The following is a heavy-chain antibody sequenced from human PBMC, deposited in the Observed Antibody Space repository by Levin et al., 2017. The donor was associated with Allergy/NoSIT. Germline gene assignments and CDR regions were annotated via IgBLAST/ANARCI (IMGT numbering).Heavy chain of an antibody. V-gene: IGHV3-11*01. CDR2: ISGGSHAI. CDR1: GFNFNDDY. J-gene: IGHJ6*02. Sequence: GGSLRLSCAVSGFNFNDDYMSWIRQAPGEGLEWVSYISGGSHAIYYADSVRGRFTVSRDNAKNSLYLQMNSLRGDDTAVYYCARGHYDLRVWGQGTTVTVSS. CDR3: ARGHYDLRV.